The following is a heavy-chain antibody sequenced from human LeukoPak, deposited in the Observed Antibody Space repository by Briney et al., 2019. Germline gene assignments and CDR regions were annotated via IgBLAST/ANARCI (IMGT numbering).Heavy chain of an antibody. CDR2: ISGSGGNT. D-gene: IGHD3-22*01. J-gene: IGHJ5*02. Sequence: GGSLRLSCAASGFTFSNFALSWVRQAPGGGLEWVSTISGSGGNTYYADSVKGRFTISRDNSKNTLYLQMNSLRAEDTAVYYCAKDSLQYYYDTSGYYGNWFDPWGQGTLVTVSS. CDR3: AKDSLQYYYDTSGYYGNWFDP. CDR1: GFTFSNFA. V-gene: IGHV3-23*01.